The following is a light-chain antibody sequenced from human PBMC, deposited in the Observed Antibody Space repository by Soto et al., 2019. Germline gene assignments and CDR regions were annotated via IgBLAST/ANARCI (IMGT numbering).Light chain of an antibody. CDR2: AAS. CDR3: QQYGSTPPT. J-gene: IGKJ2*01. Sequence: EIVLTQSPGTLSLSPGERATLSCRARQSVTSSYLAWYQRKPGQAPRLLIFAASTRATGIPDRFSGSGSGTDFTLTISRLEPEDFALYYCQQYGSTPPTFGQGTKVEIK. CDR1: QSVTSSY. V-gene: IGKV3-20*01.